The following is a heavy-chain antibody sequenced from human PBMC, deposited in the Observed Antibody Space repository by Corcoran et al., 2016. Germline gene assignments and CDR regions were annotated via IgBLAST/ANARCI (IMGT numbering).Heavy chain of an antibody. CDR1: GYTFTSYA. CDR2: INAGNGNT. V-gene: IGHV1-3*01. D-gene: IGHD6-6*01. J-gene: IGHJ2*01. Sequence: QVQLVQSGAEVKKPGASVKVSCKASGYTFTSYAMHWVRQAPGQRLEWMGWINAGNGNTKYSQKFQGRVTITRDTSASTAYMELSSLRSEDTAVEYCERDPSSYENWYFDLWGRGTLVTVSS. CDR3: ERDPSSYENWYFDL.